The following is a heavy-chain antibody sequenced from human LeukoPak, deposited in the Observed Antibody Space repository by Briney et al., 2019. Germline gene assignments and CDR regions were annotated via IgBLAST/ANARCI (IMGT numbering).Heavy chain of an antibody. CDR2: ITGSGTTR. CDR1: GFTFNSYA. Sequence: GGSLRLSCAASGFTFNSYAMSWVRQAPGQGLEWVSAITGSGTTRFYADSVKGRFTISRDNSKNTLYLQMNSLRAEDTAVYYCAKYVAAAENGMDVWGQGTTVTVSS. CDR3: AKYVAAAENGMDV. J-gene: IGHJ6*02. V-gene: IGHV3-23*01. D-gene: IGHD6-13*01.